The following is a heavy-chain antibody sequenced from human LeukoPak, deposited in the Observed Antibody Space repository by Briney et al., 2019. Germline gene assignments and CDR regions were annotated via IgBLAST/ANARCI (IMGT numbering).Heavy chain of an antibody. V-gene: IGHV3-21*01. CDR3: ARVNRDYYDSSGYYQS. Sequence: ETLSLTCAVYGGSFSGYYWSWIRQPPGKGLEWVSSISSSSSYIYYADSVKGRFTISRDNAKNSLYLQMNSLRAEDTAVYYCARVNRDYYDSSGYYQSWGQGTLVTVSS. J-gene: IGHJ5*02. CDR1: GGSFSGYY. D-gene: IGHD3-22*01. CDR2: ISSSSSYI.